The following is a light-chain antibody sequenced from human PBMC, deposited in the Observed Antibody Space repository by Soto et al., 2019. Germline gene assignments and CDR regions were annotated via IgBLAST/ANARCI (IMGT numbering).Light chain of an antibody. V-gene: IGKV1-5*03. Sequence: DIQMTQSPSTLSASVGDRVTITCRASQSIATWLAWYQKKPENAPKVLIYRASRLESGVPSRFSGSGCGTDFTLTISSLDPDDFAAYYCQHSRGLTFGGGTKVEI. CDR2: RAS. CDR1: QSIATW. J-gene: IGKJ4*01. CDR3: QHSRGLT.